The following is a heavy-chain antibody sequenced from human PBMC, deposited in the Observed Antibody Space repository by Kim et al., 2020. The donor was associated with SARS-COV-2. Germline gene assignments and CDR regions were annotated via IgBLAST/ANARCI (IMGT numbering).Heavy chain of an antibody. CDR2: INPSGGST. Sequence: ASVKVSCKASGYTFTSYYMHWVRRAPGQGLEWMGIINPSGGSTSYAQKFQGRVTMTRDTSTSTVYMELSSLRSEDTAVYYCARDLTTVTHAAYYYGMDVWGQGTTVTVSS. CDR3: ARDLTTVTHAAYYYGMDV. J-gene: IGHJ6*02. CDR1: GYTFTSYY. D-gene: IGHD4-17*01. V-gene: IGHV1-46*01.